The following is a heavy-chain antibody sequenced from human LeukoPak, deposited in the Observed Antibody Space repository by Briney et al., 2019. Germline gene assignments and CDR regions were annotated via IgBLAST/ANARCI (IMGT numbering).Heavy chain of an antibody. CDR3: ASYPSYDDHDY. V-gene: IGHV3-21*01. CDR1: GFTFSSYS. Sequence: PGGSLRLSCAASGFTFSSYSMNWVRQAPGKGLEWVSSISGSSSYTYYADSVKGRFTISRDNAKNSLYLQMNSLRAEDTAVYYRASYPSYDDHDYWGQGTLVTVSS. J-gene: IGHJ4*02. D-gene: IGHD3-22*01. CDR2: ISGSSSYT.